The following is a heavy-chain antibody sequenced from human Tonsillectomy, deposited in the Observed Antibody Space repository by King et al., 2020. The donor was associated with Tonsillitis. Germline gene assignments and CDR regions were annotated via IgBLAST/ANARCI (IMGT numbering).Heavy chain of an antibody. CDR2: VWYYGNNK. V-gene: IGHV3-33*01. CDR1: GFPFSSHG. CDR3: ARDLVSYYGMGV. Sequence: VQLVESGGGGVPPGGSLRLSCAASGFPFSSHGMHWVRQAPGKGREGVAVVWYYGNNKYNAEPLKGRFTISRDNSKNTLYLQMNSLRAEDTAVYYCARDLVSYYGMGVWGQGTTVTVSS. J-gene: IGHJ6*02. D-gene: IGHD2-8*02.